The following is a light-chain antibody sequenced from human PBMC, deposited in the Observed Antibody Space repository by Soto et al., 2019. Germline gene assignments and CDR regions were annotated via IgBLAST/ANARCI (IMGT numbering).Light chain of an antibody. CDR2: CAS. CDR1: QGIXSY. CDR3: QQYSTTPRT. J-gene: IGKJ1*01. Sequence: IVVTQCAGTLSLSPGESATLSCRASQGIXSYLAWDQQKPGQAPRVLXDCASSRATGSPDRLSGSGSGTDFTLTISRLEPEDFVVYFCQQYSTTPRTFGQGTKVDI. V-gene: IGKV3-20*01.